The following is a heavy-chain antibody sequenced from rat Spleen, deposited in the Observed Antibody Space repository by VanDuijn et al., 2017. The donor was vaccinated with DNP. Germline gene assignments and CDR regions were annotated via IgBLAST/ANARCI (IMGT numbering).Heavy chain of an antibody. CDR1: GFTFSDYY. CDR3: ATSSYYGYDYGFAY. D-gene: IGHD1-7*01. Sequence: EVQLVESGGGLVQPGRSLKLSCAASGFTFSDYYMAWVRQAPKKGLEWVASISTSGGSTYYRDSVKGRFTISRDHARSTLYLQMDSLRSEDTATYYCATSSYYGYDYGFAYWGQGTLVTVSS. V-gene: IGHV5-25*01. CDR2: ISTSGGST. J-gene: IGHJ3*01.